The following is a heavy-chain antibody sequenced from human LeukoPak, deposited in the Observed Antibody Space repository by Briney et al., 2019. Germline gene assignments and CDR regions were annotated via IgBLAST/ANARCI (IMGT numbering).Heavy chain of an antibody. Sequence: ASVKVSCKASGYTFTGYYIHWVRQAPGQGLEWMGWINPNSGGTNYAQKFQGWVTMTRDTSISTAYMELSRLRSDDTAVYYCARGGYFDWLFGGYGMDVWGQGTTVTVSS. CDR2: INPNSGGT. J-gene: IGHJ6*02. CDR1: GYTFTGYY. D-gene: IGHD3-9*01. CDR3: ARGGYFDWLFGGYGMDV. V-gene: IGHV1-2*04.